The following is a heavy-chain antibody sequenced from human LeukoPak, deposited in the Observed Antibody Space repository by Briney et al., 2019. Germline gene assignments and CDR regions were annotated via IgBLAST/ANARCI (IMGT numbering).Heavy chain of an antibody. D-gene: IGHD3-3*01. Sequence: SQTLSLTCAISGDSVPSNSAAWNWIRQSPSRGLEWLGRTYYRSKWYNDYAVSVKSRITINPDTSKNQFSLQLNSVTPEDTAVYYCARDPITILGVVQNYYYYYGMDVWGQGTTVTVSS. CDR3: ARDPITILGVVQNYYYYYGMDV. V-gene: IGHV6-1*01. CDR1: GDSVPSNSAA. CDR2: TYYRSKWYN. J-gene: IGHJ6*02.